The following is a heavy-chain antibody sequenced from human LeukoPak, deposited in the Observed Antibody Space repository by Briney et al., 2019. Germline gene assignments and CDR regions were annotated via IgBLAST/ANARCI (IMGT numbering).Heavy chain of an antibody. V-gene: IGHV3-23*01. Sequence: GGSLRLSCAAPGFTFSSYAMSWVRQAPGKGLEWVSTTSGSGGNTDYADSVKGRFTISRDNSKNTLYLQMNSLRAEDTAVYYCARYDSSGYWFDYWGQGTLVTVSS. CDR2: TSGSGGNT. CDR1: GFTFSSYA. J-gene: IGHJ4*02. CDR3: ARYDSSGYWFDY. D-gene: IGHD3-22*01.